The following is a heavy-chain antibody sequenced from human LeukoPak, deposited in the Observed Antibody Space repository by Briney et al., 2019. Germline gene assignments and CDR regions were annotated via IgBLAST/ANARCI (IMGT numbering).Heavy chain of an antibody. Sequence: PGGSLRLSCAASGFTFSSYAMSWVRQAPGKGLEWVSAISGSGGSTYYADSVKGRFTISRDNPKNTLYLQMNSLRAEDTAVYYCAKGTAAAGKNPFDYWGQGTLVTVSS. CDR3: AKGTAAAGKNPFDY. CDR1: GFTFSSYA. D-gene: IGHD6-13*01. J-gene: IGHJ4*02. V-gene: IGHV3-23*01. CDR2: ISGSGGST.